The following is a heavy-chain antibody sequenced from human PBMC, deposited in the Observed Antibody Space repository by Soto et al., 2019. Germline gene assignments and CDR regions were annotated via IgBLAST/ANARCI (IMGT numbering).Heavy chain of an antibody. CDR3: ARSAGNAGRFSEY. Sequence: PGESLKISCNGSGYTFTSDWISWVRQMPGEGLEWMGAIYPGDSDTRYSPSFQGQVTISADKSISTAYMQWSSLQASDSAIYYCARSAGNAGRFSEYWSQGTVVTVSS. D-gene: IGHD2-15*01. CDR2: IYPGDSDT. CDR1: GYTFTSDW. V-gene: IGHV5-51*01. J-gene: IGHJ4*02.